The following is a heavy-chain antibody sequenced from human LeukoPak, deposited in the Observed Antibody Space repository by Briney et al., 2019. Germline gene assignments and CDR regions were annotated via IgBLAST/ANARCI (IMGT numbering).Heavy chain of an antibody. D-gene: IGHD3-3*01. CDR1: GFTFSSYA. CDR3: ARGEWDDFWSGYEAKYNWFDP. CDR2: ISYDGSNK. Sequence: GGSLRLSCAASGFTFSSYAMHWVRQAPGKGLEWVAVISYDGSNKYYADSVKGRFTISRDNSKNTLYLQMNSLRAEDTAVYYCARGEWDDFWSGYEAKYNWFDPWGQGTLVTVSS. V-gene: IGHV3-30*04. J-gene: IGHJ5*02.